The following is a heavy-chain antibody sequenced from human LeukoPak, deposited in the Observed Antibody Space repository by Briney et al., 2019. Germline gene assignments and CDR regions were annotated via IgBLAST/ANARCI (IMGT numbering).Heavy chain of an antibody. CDR2: ISSSGSTI. D-gene: IGHD3-10*01. CDR1: GFTFSDYY. CDR3: AKDLGLYGSGSYDY. Sequence: GGSLRLSCAASGFTFSDYYRSWIRQAPGKGLEWVSYISSSGSTIYYADSVKGRFTISRDNAKNSLYLQMNSLRAEDMALYYCAKDLGLYGSGSYDYWGQGTLVTVSS. J-gene: IGHJ4*02. V-gene: IGHV3-11*01.